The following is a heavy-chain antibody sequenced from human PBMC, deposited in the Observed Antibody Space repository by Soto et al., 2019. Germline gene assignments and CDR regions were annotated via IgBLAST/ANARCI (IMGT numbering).Heavy chain of an antibody. CDR2: IYPGDSDA. CDR1: GYRFTSYW. CDR3: ARQLGHDYINNWFDP. Sequence: GESLKISCKGSGYRFTSYWIAWVRQMPGKGLEWMGIIYPGDSDARYSPSFQGKVTISVDKSISTAYLQWSSLKASDTAIYYCARQLGHDYINNWFDPWGQGTLVTVSS. V-gene: IGHV5-51*01. D-gene: IGHD4-4*01. J-gene: IGHJ5*02.